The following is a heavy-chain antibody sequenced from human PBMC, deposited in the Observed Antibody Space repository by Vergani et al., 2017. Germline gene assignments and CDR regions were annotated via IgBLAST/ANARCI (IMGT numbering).Heavy chain of an antibody. J-gene: IGHJ3*02. D-gene: IGHD3-3*01. Sequence: EVQLLESGGGLVQPGGSLRLSCAASGFTFSSYAMSWVRQAPGKGLEWVSAISGSGGSTYYADSVKGRFTISRDNSKNTLYLQMNSLRAEDTAVYYCARHQLRFGYRGSGAFDIWGQGTMVTVSS. CDR1: GFTFSSYA. CDR3: ARHQLRFGYRGSGAFDI. V-gene: IGHV3-23*01. CDR2: ISGSGGST.